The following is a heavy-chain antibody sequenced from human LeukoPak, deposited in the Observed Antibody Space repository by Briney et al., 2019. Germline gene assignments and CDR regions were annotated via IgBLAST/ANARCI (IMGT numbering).Heavy chain of an antibody. V-gene: IGHV3-30*02. CDR3: AKPFGELFKGRPTPRPYDYYFDY. J-gene: IGHJ4*02. CDR1: GFTFSSYG. CDR2: IRYDGSNK. D-gene: IGHD3-10*01. Sequence: PGGSLRLSCAASGFTFSSYGMHWVRQAPGKGLEWVAFIRYDGSNKYYADSVKGRFTISRDNSKNTLYLQMNSLRAEDTAVYYCAKPFGELFKGRPTPRPYDYYFDYWGQGTLVTVSS.